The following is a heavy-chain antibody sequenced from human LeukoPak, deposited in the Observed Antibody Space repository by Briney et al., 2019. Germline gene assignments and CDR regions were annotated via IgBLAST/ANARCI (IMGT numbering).Heavy chain of an antibody. D-gene: IGHD6-19*01. CDR1: GFTFSSYG. CDR3: AKDGSGWYYGTDY. J-gene: IGHJ4*02. V-gene: IGHV3-30*18. Sequence: PGRSLRLPCAASGFTFSSYGMHWVRQAPGKGLEWVAVISYDGSNKYYADSVKGRFTISRDNSKNTLYLQMNSLRAEDTAVYYCAKDGSGWYYGTDYWGQGTLVTVSS. CDR2: ISYDGSNK.